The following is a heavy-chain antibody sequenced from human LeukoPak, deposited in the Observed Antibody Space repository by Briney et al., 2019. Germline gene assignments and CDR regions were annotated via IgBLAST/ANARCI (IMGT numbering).Heavy chain of an antibody. CDR2: VSYDESNI. D-gene: IGHD6-19*01. V-gene: IGHV3-30*18. J-gene: IGHJ4*02. Sequence: GGSLRLSCAASGFIFSTYDMHWVRQAPGKGLEWVAVVSYDESNIYHAASVQGRFTISRDNSKNTLYLQMNSLRAEDTAVYYCAKSLDAQAVADPFDYWGQGTLVTVSS. CDR1: GFIFSTYD. CDR3: AKSLDAQAVADPFDY.